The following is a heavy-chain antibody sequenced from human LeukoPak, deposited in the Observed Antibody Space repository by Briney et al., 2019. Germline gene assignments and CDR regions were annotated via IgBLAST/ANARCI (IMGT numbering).Heavy chain of an antibody. Sequence: GGSLRLSCAASGFTFSSYWMSWVRQAPGKGLEWAANIKQDGSEKYYVDSVKGRFTISRDNAKNSLYLQMNSLRAEDTAVYYCARGYCSSTSCYGRLYYFDYWGQGTLVTVSS. J-gene: IGHJ4*02. CDR2: IKQDGSEK. V-gene: IGHV3-7*01. CDR3: ARGYCSSTSCYGRLYYFDY. CDR1: GFTFSSYW. D-gene: IGHD2-2*01.